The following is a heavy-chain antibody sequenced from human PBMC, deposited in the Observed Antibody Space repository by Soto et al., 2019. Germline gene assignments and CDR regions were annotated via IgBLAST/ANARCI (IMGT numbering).Heavy chain of an antibody. D-gene: IGHD3-10*01. Sequence: ASVKVSCKASGYTFTSYGISWVRQAPGQGLEWMGWISAYNGNTNYAQKLQGRVTMTTDTSTSTAYMELRSLRSDDTAVYYCARDQSDYYGSGTRLQHWGQGTLVTVSS. CDR2: ISAYNGNT. CDR3: ARDQSDYYGSGTRLQH. V-gene: IGHV1-18*01. CDR1: GYTFTSYG. J-gene: IGHJ1*01.